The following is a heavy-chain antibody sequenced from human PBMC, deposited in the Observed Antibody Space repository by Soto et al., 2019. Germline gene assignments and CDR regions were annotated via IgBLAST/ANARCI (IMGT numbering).Heavy chain of an antibody. CDR1: GGSISSYY. J-gene: IGHJ6*02. CDR3: ARVGGYYDSSGYPYYYYGMDV. D-gene: IGHD3-22*01. Sequence: SETLSLTCTVSGGSISSYYWSWIRQPPGKGLEWIGYIYYSGSTNYNPSLKSRVTISVDTSKNQFSLKLSSVTAADTAVYYCARVGGYYDSSGYPYYYYGMDVWGQGTTVTVSS. CDR2: IYYSGST. V-gene: IGHV4-59*01.